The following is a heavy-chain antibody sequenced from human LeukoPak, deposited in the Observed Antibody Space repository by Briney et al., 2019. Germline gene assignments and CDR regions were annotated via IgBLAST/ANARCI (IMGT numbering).Heavy chain of an antibody. D-gene: IGHD2-2*01. Sequence: PSETLSLTCTVSGGSISSYYWSWIRQPPGKGLEWIGEINHSGSTNYNPSLKSRVTISVDTSKNQFSLKLSSVTAADTAVYYCARQSGDIVVVPAAITPPSINWFDPWGQGTLVTVSS. CDR3: ARQSGDIVVVPAAITPPSINWFDP. CDR2: INHSGST. J-gene: IGHJ5*02. V-gene: IGHV4-34*01. CDR1: GGSISSYY.